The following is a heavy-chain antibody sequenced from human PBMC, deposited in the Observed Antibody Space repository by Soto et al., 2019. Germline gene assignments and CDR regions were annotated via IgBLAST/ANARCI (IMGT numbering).Heavy chain of an antibody. V-gene: IGHV3-53*04. J-gene: IGHJ4*02. CDR1: GFTVSSNY. Sequence: GGSLRLSCAASGFTVSSNYMSWVRQAPGKGLEWASVIYSGGSTYYADSVKGRFTISRHNSKNTLYLQMNSLRAEDTAVYYCAREGPGSFDYWGQGTLVTVSS. CDR3: AREGPGSFDY. CDR2: IYSGGST.